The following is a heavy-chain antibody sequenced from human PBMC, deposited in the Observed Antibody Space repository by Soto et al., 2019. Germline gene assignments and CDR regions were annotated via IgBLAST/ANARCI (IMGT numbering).Heavy chain of an antibody. CDR2: INDRGSI. Sequence: QVQLQQWGAGPLRPLETLSLTCGVSGGSFSGYYWAWIRQSPGKGLEWIGEINDRGSINYNPSLKSRVSISVATSKNHYSLHLRSVTAADTAVYYCARESHDILTGPPWVWYFDLWGRGNLVTVSS. CDR1: GGSFSGYY. V-gene: IGHV4-34*01. D-gene: IGHD3-9*01. CDR3: ARESHDILTGPPWVWYFDL. J-gene: IGHJ2*01.